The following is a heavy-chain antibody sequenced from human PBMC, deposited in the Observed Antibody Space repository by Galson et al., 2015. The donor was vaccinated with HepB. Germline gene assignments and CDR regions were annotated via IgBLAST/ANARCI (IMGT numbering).Heavy chain of an antibody. CDR1: GGTFSSYT. CDR3: ARDSIGWFGEGYAFDI. V-gene: IGHV1-69*04. D-gene: IGHD3-10*01. Sequence: SVKVSCKASGGTFSSYTISWVRQAPGQGLEWMGRIIPILGIANYAQKFQGRVTITADKSTSTAYMELSSLRSEDTAVYYCARDSIGWFGEGYAFDIWGQGTMVTVSS. J-gene: IGHJ3*02. CDR2: IIPILGIA.